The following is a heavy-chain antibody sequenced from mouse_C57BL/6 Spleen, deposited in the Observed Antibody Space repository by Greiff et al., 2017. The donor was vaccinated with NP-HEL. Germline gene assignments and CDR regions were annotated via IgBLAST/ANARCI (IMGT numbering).Heavy chain of an antibody. CDR2: ISYDGSN. D-gene: IGHD6-1*01. CDR1: GYSITSGYY. V-gene: IGHV3-6*01. CDR3: ARAGAYYAMDY. Sequence: DVQLQESGPGLVKPSQSLSLTCSVTGYSITSGYYWNWIRQFPGNKLEWMGYISYDGSNNYNPSLKNRISITRDTSKNQIFLKLNSVTTEDTATYYCARAGAYYAMDYWGQGNSVTVSS. J-gene: IGHJ4*01.